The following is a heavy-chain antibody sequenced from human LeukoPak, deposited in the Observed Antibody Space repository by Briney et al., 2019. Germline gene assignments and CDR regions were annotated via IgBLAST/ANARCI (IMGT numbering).Heavy chain of an antibody. J-gene: IGHJ4*02. D-gene: IGHD6-13*01. CDR3: ARGTLKAAATDFDY. CDR2: INWNGGST. CDR1: GFTFDDYG. V-gene: IGHV3-20*04. Sequence: GGSLRLSCAASGFTFDDYGMSWVRQAPGKGLEWVPGINWNGGSTGYADSVKGRFTISRDNAKNSLYLQMNSLRAEDTALYYCARGTLKAAATDFDYWGQGTLVTVSS.